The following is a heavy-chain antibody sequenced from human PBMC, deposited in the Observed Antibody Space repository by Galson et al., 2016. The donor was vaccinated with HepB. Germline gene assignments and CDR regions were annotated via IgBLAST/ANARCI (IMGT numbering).Heavy chain of an antibody. D-gene: IGHD3-3*02. Sequence: QSGAEVKKPGESLKISCKGSGFTFTNYWIGWVRQMPGKGLEWMGIIHPSYSDTQYSPSCHGQVTISADKSSSTVYLQWSSLKASDSGMYYCAKSTFELHESNWCDPWGQGTLVTVSS. CDR2: IHPSYSDT. J-gene: IGHJ5*02. V-gene: IGHV5-51*01. CDR3: AKSTFELHESNWCDP. CDR1: GFTFTNYW.